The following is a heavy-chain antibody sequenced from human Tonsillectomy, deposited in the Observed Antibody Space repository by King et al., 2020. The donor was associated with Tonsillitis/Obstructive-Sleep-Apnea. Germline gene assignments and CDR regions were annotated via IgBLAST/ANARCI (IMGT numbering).Heavy chain of an antibody. V-gene: IGHV4-34*01. J-gene: IGHJ5*02. CDR3: ASLQIVVVTATQTLYNWFDP. CDR1: GGSFSGYY. CDR2: INHSGST. D-gene: IGHD2-21*02. Sequence: VQLQQWGAGLLKPSETLSLTCAVYGGSFSGYYWSWIRQPPGKGLEWIGEINHSGSTNYNPSLKSRVTISVDTSKNQFSLKPSSVTAADPAVYYCASLQIVVVTATQTLYNWFDPWGQGTLVTVSS.